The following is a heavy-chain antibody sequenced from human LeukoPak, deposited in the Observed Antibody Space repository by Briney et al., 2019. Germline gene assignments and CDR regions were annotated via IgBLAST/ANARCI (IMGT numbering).Heavy chain of an antibody. CDR2: IYYSGST. V-gene: IGHV4-39*01. CDR1: GGSISSSSYY. CDR3: ARLGRWVSSFDY. Sequence: SETLSLTCTVSGGSISSSSYYWGWIRQPPGKGLEWIGSIYYSGSTYYNPSLKSRVTISVDTSKNQFSLKLSSVTAADTAVYYRARLGRWVSSFDYWGQGTLVTVSS. J-gene: IGHJ4*02. D-gene: IGHD1-26*01.